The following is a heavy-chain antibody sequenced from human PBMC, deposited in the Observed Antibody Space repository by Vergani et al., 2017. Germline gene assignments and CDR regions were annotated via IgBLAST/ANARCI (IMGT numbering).Heavy chain of an antibody. CDR3: AKRSPAKAQSSGWYSYVDY. CDR1: GGSISSSRYY. V-gene: IGHV4-39*01. D-gene: IGHD6-19*01. Sequence: QLQLQESGPGLVKPSETLSLTCTVSGGSISSSRYYWGWIRQPPGKGLEWIGSIYYSGSTYYNPSLKSRVTISVDTSKNQFSLKLTPVTAADTAGYYCAKRSPAKAQSSGWYSYVDYWGQGTLVTVSS. CDR2: IYYSGST. J-gene: IGHJ4*02.